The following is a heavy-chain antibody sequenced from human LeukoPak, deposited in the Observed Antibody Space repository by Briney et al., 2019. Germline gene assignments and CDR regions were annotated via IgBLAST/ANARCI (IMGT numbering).Heavy chain of an antibody. CDR3: AREEPGDQKFDY. V-gene: IGHV6-1*01. CDR2: TYYRSKWYN. J-gene: IGHJ4*02. CDR1: GDSVSSNTAA. D-gene: IGHD7-27*01. Sequence: SQTLSLTCAISGDSVSSNTAAWNWIRQSPSRGLEWLGRTYYRSKWYNNYAVSVKSRISINPDTSKNQFSLQLKSVTPEDTAVYYCAREEPGDQKFDYWGQGTLVTVSS.